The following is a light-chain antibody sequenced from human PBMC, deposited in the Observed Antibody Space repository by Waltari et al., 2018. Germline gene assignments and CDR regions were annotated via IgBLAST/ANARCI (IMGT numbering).Light chain of an antibody. J-gene: IGLJ3*02. CDR1: SNDVGGYNY. CDR3: CSYVGSNTYWV. CDR2: DIN. V-gene: IGLV2-11*01. Sequence: QSALTQPRSVSGSPGQSVTISCTGTSNDVGGYNYVSWYQQHPDKAPKLIIYDINKLPSGVPDRFSGSKSGNTASLTISGLQAEDEADYYCCSYVGSNTYWVFGGGTKLTVL.